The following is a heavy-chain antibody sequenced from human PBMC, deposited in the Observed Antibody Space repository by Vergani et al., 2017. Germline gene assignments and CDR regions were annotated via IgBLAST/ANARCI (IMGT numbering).Heavy chain of an antibody. J-gene: IGHJ6*03. V-gene: IGHV4-34*01. CDR2: IDHTGRP. CDR3: ARVNTETNGHLYYYYYMDV. Sequence: QVQLQQWGGGLLKPSETLSLTCVVNGGSFTSYHWTWIRQSPGEGLEWVGDIDHTGRPDYNPSLKIRFTMSVDKSRNQFSLTLNSVTATDTAIYFCARVNTETNGHLYYYYYMDVWGQGTAVTVS. CDR1: GGSFTSYH. D-gene: IGHD4-11*01.